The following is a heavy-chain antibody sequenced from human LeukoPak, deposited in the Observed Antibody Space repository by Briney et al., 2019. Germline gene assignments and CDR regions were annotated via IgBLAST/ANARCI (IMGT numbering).Heavy chain of an antibody. CDR3: ARGLLWFGEGVANMDV. CDR1: GVSISSSNW. Sequence: SGTLSLTCAVSGVSISSSNWWHWVRQPPGKGLEWIGEIYHSGSTNYNPSLKSRVTISVDKSKNQFSLKLSSVTAADTAVYYCARGLLWFGEGVANMDVWGKGTTVTISS. D-gene: IGHD3-10*01. CDR2: IYHSGST. J-gene: IGHJ6*03. V-gene: IGHV4-4*02.